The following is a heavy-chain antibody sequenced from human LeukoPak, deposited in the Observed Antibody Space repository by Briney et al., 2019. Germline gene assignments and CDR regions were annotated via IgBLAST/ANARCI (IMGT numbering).Heavy chain of an antibody. J-gene: IGHJ4*02. CDR2: IYHSGST. CDR3: ARVAVGRYGDYVFDY. CDR1: GGSISSGGYS. V-gene: IGHV4-30-2*01. Sequence: SEILSLTCAVSGGSISSGGYSWSWIRQPPGKGLEWIGYIYHSGSTYYNPSLKSRVTISVDRSKNQFSLKLSSVTAADTAVYYCARVAVGRYGDYVFDYWGQGTLVTVSS. D-gene: IGHD4-17*01.